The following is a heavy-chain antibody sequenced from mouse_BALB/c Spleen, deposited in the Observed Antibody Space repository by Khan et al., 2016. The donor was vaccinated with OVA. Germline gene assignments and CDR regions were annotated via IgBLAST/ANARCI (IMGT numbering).Heavy chain of an antibody. CDR1: GFSLSRYN. V-gene: IGHV2-6-4*01. D-gene: IGHD2-14*01. CDR2: IWGGGGT. J-gene: IGHJ4*01. Sequence: QVQLKQSGPGLVAPSQSLSITCTVSGFSLSRYNIHWVRQPPGKGLEWLGMIWGGGGTDYNSTFKSRLSISKDNSKSQVFLKMNSLQTDDTAMYXCARAYYRYDGYYAMDYWGQGTSVTVSA. CDR3: ARAYYRYDGYYAMDY.